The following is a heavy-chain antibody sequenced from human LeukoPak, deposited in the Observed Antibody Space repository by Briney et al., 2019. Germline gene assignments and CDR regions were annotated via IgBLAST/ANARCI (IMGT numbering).Heavy chain of an antibody. Sequence: GGSLRLSCSASGFTFSSYAMSWVRQAPGKGLEWVSAISGSGGSTYYADSVKGRFTISRDNSKNTLYLQMNSLRAEDTAVYYCAKAGAVAGTVWFDPWGQGTLVTVSS. CDR3: AKAGAVAGTVWFDP. V-gene: IGHV3-23*01. D-gene: IGHD6-19*01. CDR1: GFTFSSYA. CDR2: ISGSGGST. J-gene: IGHJ5*02.